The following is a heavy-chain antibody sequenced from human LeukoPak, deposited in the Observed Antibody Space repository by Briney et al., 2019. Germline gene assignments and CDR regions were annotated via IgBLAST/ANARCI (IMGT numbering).Heavy chain of an antibody. CDR3: AKETAYCGGGRYSLHDY. Sequence: GGSLRLSCAASGFTFSSYGMSWVRQAPGKGLEWVSVISGSGAITKYADSVKGRFTISRDNSKNTLYLQMNNLRAEDTAVYYCAKETAYCGGGRYSLHDYWGQGTLVTVSS. CDR2: ISGSGAIT. J-gene: IGHJ4*02. V-gene: IGHV3-23*01. D-gene: IGHD2-21*02. CDR1: GFTFSSYG.